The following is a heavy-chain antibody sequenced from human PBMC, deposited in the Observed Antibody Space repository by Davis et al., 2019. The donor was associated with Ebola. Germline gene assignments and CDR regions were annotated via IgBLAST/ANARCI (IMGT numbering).Heavy chain of an antibody. CDR1: GFSMSSCRYY. J-gene: IGHJ4*02. CDR3: VRASDGDYFFDH. Sequence: SETLSLTCTVSGFSMSSCRYYRGCIRQPPGRGLEWIGPIYDRVNSYYNSSLRSLVTISMYRSKKQFSLQMTSETAADTATYICVRASDGDYFFDHWGQGTLVTISS. CDR2: IYDRVNS. D-gene: IGHD4-17*01. V-gene: IGHV4-39*02.